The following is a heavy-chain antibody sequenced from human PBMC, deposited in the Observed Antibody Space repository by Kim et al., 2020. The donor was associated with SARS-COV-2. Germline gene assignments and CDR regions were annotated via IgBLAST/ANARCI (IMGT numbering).Heavy chain of an antibody. D-gene: IGHD3-10*01. J-gene: IGHJ4*02. CDR2: INPKNGDT. V-gene: IGHV1-2*02. Sequence: ASVKVSCKTSGYTFTDYYMHWVRQAPGQGLEWLGWINPKNGDTNCAQQFQGRVTMTRDTSISTTYMDLSRLTSDDMALYYCVSEVNWFNYYATDAVRPGEYWGQGTQVTVSS. CDR1: GYTFTDYY. CDR3: VSEVNWFNYYATDAVRPGEY.